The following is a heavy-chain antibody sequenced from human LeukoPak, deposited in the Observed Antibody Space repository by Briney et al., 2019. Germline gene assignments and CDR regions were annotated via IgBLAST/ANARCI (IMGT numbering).Heavy chain of an antibody. J-gene: IGHJ5*02. D-gene: IGHD2-2*02. CDR2: ISGSGGST. CDR3: AKLFYIVVVPAAISA. V-gene: IGHV3-23*01. Sequence: GGSLRLSCAASGLTFSSYAMSWVRQAPGKGLEWVSAISGSGGSTYYADSVRGRFTISRDNSKNTLYLQMNSLRAEDAAVYYCAKLFYIVVVPAAISAWGQGTLVTVSS. CDR1: GLTFSSYA.